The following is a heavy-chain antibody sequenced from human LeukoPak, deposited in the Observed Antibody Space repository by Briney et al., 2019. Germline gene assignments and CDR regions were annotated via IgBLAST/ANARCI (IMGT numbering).Heavy chain of an antibody. CDR3: ANGPIAVAGTPYFDY. J-gene: IGHJ4*02. V-gene: IGHV4-59*01. CDR1: GGSISSYY. D-gene: IGHD6-19*01. CDR2: IYYSGST. Sequence: SETLSLTCTVSGGSISSYYWSWIRQPPGKGLEWIGYIYYSGSTNYNPSLKSRVTISVDTSKNQFSLKLSSVTAADTAVYYCANGPIAVAGTPYFDYWGQGTLVTVSS.